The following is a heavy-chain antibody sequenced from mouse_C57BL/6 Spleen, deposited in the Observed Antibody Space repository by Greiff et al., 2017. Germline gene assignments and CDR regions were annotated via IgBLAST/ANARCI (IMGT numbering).Heavy chain of an antibody. V-gene: IGHV1-26*01. D-gene: IGHD2-10*01. CDR2: INPNNSGT. CDR3: ANGLLFPY. J-gene: IGHJ2*01. Sequence: EVQLQQSGPELVKPGASVKISCKASGYTFTDYYMTWVTQSHGKSLEWIGDINPNNSGTSYNQTFKGKATLPVDQSSSTPYMELRSLTSEDSAVYYCANGLLFPYWGQGTTLTVSS. CDR1: GYTFTDYY.